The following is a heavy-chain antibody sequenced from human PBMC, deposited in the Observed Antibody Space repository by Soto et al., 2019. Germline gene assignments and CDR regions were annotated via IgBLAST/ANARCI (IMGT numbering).Heavy chain of an antibody. J-gene: IGHJ4*02. V-gene: IGHV3-23*01. Sequence: EVQLLESGGGLVQPGGSLRLSCAASGFTFSSYAMTWVRQAPGKGLEWVSAISGSGGSTYYADSVKGRFTIARDNSKNTLYLQMNSLRAEDTAVYYCAKGSSVWAQQLVLAYWGQGTLVTVSS. CDR2: ISGSGGST. CDR1: GFTFSSYA. D-gene: IGHD6-13*01. CDR3: AKGSSVWAQQLVLAY.